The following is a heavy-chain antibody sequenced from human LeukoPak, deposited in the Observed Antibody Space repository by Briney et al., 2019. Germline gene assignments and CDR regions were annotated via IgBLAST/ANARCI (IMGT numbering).Heavy chain of an antibody. CDR1: GFTFDDYT. J-gene: IGHJ4*02. V-gene: IGHV3-43*01. CDR3: AKGWNDYFDY. CDR2: ISWDGGST. D-gene: IGHD1-1*01. Sequence: GGSLRLSCAASGFTFDDYTMHWVRQAPGKGLEWVSLISWDGGSTYYADSVKGRFNISRDNSKNSLYLQMNSLRTEDTAFFYCAKGWNDYFDYWGQGTLVTVSS.